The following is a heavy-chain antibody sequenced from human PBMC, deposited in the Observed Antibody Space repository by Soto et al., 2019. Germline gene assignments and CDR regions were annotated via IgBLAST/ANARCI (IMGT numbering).Heavy chain of an antibody. CDR1: GFSFSNYA. CDR2: ITSVGYT. J-gene: IGHJ4*02. D-gene: IGHD4-4*01. CDR3: AKDLIDYSNAFFDY. Sequence: GGSLRLSCATSGFSFSNYAMSWVRQAPGKGLEWVAAITSVGYTYYVDSLKGRFTISRDNSKNTLYLQMNSLRAEDTAVYYCAKDLIDYSNAFFDYWGQGTLVTVSS. V-gene: IGHV3-23*01.